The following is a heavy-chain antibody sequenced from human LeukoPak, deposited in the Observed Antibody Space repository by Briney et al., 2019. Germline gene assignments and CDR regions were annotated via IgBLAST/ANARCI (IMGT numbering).Heavy chain of an antibody. D-gene: IGHD6-19*01. CDR2: IKSKTDGGTT. V-gene: IGHV3-15*07. J-gene: IGHJ4*02. CDR3: TTEGYSSGWYQWVSY. Sequence: GGSLRLSCAASGFTFSGYAMNWVRQTPGKGLEWVGRIKSKTDGGTTDYAAPVKGRFTISRDDSKNTLYLQMNSLKTEDTAVYYCTTEGYSSGWYQWVSYWGQGTLVTVSS. CDR1: GFTFSGYA.